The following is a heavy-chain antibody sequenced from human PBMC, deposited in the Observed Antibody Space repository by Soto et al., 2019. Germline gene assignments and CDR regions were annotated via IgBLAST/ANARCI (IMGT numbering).Heavy chain of an antibody. CDR1: GGSISSGGYY. CDR3: AREPRGDQLNYYYYGMEV. V-gene: IGHV4-31*03. Sequence: PSETLSLTCTVSGGSISSGGYYWSWIRQHPGKGLEWIGYIYYSVSTYYNPSLKSRVTISVDTSKNQFSLKLSSVTAADTAVYYCAREPRGDQLNYYYYGMEVWGQGTTVTVSS. CDR2: IYYSVST. J-gene: IGHJ6*02. D-gene: IGHD4-17*01.